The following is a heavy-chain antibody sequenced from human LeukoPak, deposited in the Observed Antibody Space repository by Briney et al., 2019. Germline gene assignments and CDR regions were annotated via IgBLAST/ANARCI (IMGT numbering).Heavy chain of an antibody. CDR2: ISNSAGST. CDR3: AKRASGSGTSLYYFDY. D-gene: IGHD3-10*01. V-gene: IGHV3-23*01. CDR1: GFTFSSYA. Sequence: PGGSLRLSCAASGFTFSSYAMSWVRQAPGKGLEWVSVISNSAGSTFYADSVKGRFTISRDNSKNTLYLQMNSLRAEDTAVYYCAKRASGSGTSLYYFDYWGQGTLVSVPS. J-gene: IGHJ4*02.